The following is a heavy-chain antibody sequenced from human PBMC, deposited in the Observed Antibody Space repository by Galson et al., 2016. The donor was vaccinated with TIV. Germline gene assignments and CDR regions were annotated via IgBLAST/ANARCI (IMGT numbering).Heavy chain of an antibody. V-gene: IGHV4-39*07. CDR2: ISDSGTT. CDR1: GGPLSDNRYF. J-gene: IGHJ6*02. D-gene: IGHD1-26*01. CDR3: AKGGLPGIGYSYYYDTDV. Sequence: SETLSLTCTVSGGPLSDNRYFLGWIRQPPGKGLEWIGSISDSGTTYYNPSLRSRVTISTETSERQFSLKLTSVTAADTAVSYCAKGGLPGIGYSYYYDTDVWGQGTTVTVSS.